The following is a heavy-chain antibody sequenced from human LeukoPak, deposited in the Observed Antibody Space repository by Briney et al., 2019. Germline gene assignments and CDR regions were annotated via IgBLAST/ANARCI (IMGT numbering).Heavy chain of an antibody. D-gene: IGHD3-3*01. CDR1: GGSISSGGYY. CDR3: ARDSSQNTIFYGMGV. Sequence: SETLSLTCTVSGGSISSGGYYWSWIRQHPGKGLEWIGYIYYSGSTYYNPSLKSRVTISVDTSKNQFSLKLSSVTAADTAVYYCARDSSQNTIFYGMGVWGQGTTVTVSS. V-gene: IGHV4-31*03. CDR2: IYYSGST. J-gene: IGHJ6*02.